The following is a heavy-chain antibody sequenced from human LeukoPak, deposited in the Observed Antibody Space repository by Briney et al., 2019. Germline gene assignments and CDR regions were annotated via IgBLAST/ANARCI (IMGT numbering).Heavy chain of an antibody. J-gene: IGHJ5*02. Sequence: ASVKVSCKASGGTFSSYGISWVRQAPGQGLEWMGIINPSGGSTSYAQKFQGRVTMTRDTSTSTVYMELSSLRSEDTAVYYCAGDGAEVTTSFDWFDHWGQGTLVTVSS. V-gene: IGHV1-46*01. CDR2: INPSGGST. CDR3: AGDGAEVTTSFDWFDH. D-gene: IGHD4-11*01. CDR1: GGTFSSYG.